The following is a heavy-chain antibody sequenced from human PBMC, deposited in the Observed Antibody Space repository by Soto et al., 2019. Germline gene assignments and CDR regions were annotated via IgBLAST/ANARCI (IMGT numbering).Heavy chain of an antibody. CDR1: GFSLITTGSG. Sequence: QITLKESGPTLVEPTQTLTLTCTFSGFSLITTGSGVAWIRQPPGKALEWLALIYWDDDKRYSPSLKSRLTSPTATSKNQVVLTMTNMDPVDTGTYFCLRLMPAVTTFGMDVWGQGTAVTVSS. CDR2: IYWDDDK. CDR3: LRLMPAVTTFGMDV. J-gene: IGHJ6*02. D-gene: IGHD4-17*01. V-gene: IGHV2-5*02.